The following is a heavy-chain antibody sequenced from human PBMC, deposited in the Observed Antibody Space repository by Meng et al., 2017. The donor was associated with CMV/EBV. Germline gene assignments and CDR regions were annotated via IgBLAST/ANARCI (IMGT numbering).Heavy chain of an antibody. V-gene: IGHV4-30-4*01. D-gene: IGHD3-22*01. CDR1: GGSISSGDYY. CDR3: ARDRVTYDSSGYSYYFDY. J-gene: IGHJ4*02. Sequence: QVQLQESGPGLVKPSQTLSLTCTVSGGSISSGDYYWSWIRQPPGKGLEWIGYIYYSGSTYYNPSLKSRVTISVDTSKNQFSLKLNSVTAADTAVYYCARDRVTYDSSGYSYYFDYWGQGTLVTVSS. CDR2: IYYSGST.